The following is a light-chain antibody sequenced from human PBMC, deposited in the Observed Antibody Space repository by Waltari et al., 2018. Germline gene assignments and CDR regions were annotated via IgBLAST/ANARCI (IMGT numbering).Light chain of an antibody. J-gene: IGKJ2*01. V-gene: IGKV1-8*01. CDR1: QDIRSY. Sequence: AFRMTQSPSSLSASTGDRVTITCRASQDIRSYLAWYQQKPGNAPKLLIYGASTLQSGVPSRFSGSGSGTEFTLTISWLQSEDSASYYCQQYYAYPRTFGQGTKLEIK. CDR3: QQYYAYPRT. CDR2: GAS.